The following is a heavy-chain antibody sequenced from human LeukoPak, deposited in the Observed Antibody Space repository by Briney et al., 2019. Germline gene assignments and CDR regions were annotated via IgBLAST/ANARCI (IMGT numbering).Heavy chain of an antibody. CDR2: IYHSGST. CDR1: GGSFSGYY. Sequence: SETLSLTCAVYGGSFSGYYWSWIRQPPGKGLEWIGEIYHSGSTNYNPSLKSRVTISVDKSKNQFSLKLSSVTAADTAVYYCARRGGGYAYYWGQGTLVTVSS. CDR3: ARRGGGYAYY. D-gene: IGHD3-16*01. V-gene: IGHV4-34*01. J-gene: IGHJ4*02.